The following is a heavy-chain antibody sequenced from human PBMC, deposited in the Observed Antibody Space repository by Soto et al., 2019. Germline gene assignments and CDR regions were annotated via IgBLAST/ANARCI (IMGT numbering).Heavy chain of an antibody. CDR2: INHSGST. V-gene: IGHV4-34*01. D-gene: IGHD3-3*01. Sequence: SETLSLTCAVYGGSFSGYYWSWIRQPPGKGLEWIGEINHSGSTNYNPSLKSRVTISVDTSKNQFSLKLSSVTAADTAVYYCARDFWSGYTTPSRGAFDIWGQGTMVT. CDR1: GGSFSGYY. J-gene: IGHJ3*02. CDR3: ARDFWSGYTTPSRGAFDI.